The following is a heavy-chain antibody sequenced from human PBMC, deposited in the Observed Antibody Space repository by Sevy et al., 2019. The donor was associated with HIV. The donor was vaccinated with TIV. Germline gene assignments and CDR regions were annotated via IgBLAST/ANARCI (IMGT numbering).Heavy chain of an antibody. J-gene: IGHJ4*02. CDR3: AREGYYDYIWGSYRYFNDY. Sequence: GGSLRLSCAASGFTFSNYWMTWVRQAPGKGLEWVAHIKQDGSEKHYVDSVKGRFTISRDNSKNSVYLQMNSLRVEDTAVYFCAREGYYDYIWGSYRYFNDYWGQGTLVTVSS. V-gene: IGHV3-7*03. CDR2: IKQDGSEK. D-gene: IGHD3-16*02. CDR1: GFTFSNYW.